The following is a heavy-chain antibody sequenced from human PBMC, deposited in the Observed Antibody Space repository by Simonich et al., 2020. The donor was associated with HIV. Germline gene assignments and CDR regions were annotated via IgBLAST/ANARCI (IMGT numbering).Heavy chain of an antibody. Sequence: QVQLQESGPGLVKPSETLSLTCAVSGYSISSGYSWGCIRQPPGKGLEWIGSISHSGSTYYNPSLKSRVTISVDTSKNQFSLRLRSVTAADTAVYYCAREGADTTMVNWGQGTLVTVSS. J-gene: IGHJ4*02. CDR2: ISHSGST. V-gene: IGHV4-38-2*02. D-gene: IGHD5-18*01. CDR1: GYSISSGYS. CDR3: AREGADTTMVN.